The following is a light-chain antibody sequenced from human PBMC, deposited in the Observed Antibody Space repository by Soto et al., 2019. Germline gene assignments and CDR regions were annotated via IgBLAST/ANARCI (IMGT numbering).Light chain of an antibody. CDR3: QQYNSYRT. J-gene: IGKJ1*01. CDR2: GAS. CDR1: QSVSSN. V-gene: IGKV3-15*01. Sequence: EIVMTQSPATLSVSPGERATPSCRASQSVSSNLAWYQQKPGQAPRLLIYGASTRATGIPARFSGSGSGTDFTLTISSLQPEDFATYYCQQYNSYRTFGQGTKVDIK.